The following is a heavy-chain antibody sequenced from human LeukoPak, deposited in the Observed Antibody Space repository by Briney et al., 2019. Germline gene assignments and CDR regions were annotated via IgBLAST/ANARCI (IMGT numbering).Heavy chain of an antibody. V-gene: IGHV1-18*01. D-gene: IGHD2-2*01. CDR1: GYTFTSYG. CDR3: ARDPPLRCTSCRVFDC. CDR2: ISAYNGNT. Sequence: ASVKVSCKASGYTFTSYGISWARQAPGQGLEWMGWISAYNGNTNYAQKLQGRVTMTTDTSTSTAYMELRSLRSDDTAVYYCARDPPLRCTSCRVFDCWGQGTLVTVSS. J-gene: IGHJ4*02.